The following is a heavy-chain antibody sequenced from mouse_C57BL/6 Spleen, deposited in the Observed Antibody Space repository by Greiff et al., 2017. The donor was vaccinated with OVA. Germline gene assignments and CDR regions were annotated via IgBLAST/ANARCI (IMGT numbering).Heavy chain of an antibody. CDR3: TRGRLYDGRFAY. D-gene: IGHD2-12*01. CDR2: ISSGGDYI. J-gene: IGHJ3*01. Sequence: EVMLVESGEGLVKPGGSLKLSCAASGFTFSSYAMSWVRQTPEKRLEWVAYISSGGDYIYYADTVKGRFTISRDNARSTLYLQMSSLKSEDTAMYYCTRGRLYDGRFAYWGQGTLVTVSA. CDR1: GFTFSSYA. V-gene: IGHV5-9-1*02.